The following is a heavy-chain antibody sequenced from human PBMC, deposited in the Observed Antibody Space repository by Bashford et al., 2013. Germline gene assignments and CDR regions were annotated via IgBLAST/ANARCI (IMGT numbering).Heavy chain of an antibody. CDR2: XNPSGART. CDR1: GYTFTTYY. CDR3: ARDCCGDRSNFDY. Sequence: ASVKVSCRASGYTFTTYYIHWVRQAPGQGLEWMGTXNPSGARTSYAQKFLGRVTMTSDMSTSTVYMELSSLRSEDTAVYYCARDCCGDRSNFDYWGRGTLVTVSS. J-gene: IGHJ4*02. D-gene: IGHD1-26*01. V-gene: IGHV1-46*01.